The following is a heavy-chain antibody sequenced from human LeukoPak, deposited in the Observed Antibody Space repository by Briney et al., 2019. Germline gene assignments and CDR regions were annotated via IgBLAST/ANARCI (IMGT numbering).Heavy chain of an antibody. D-gene: IGHD3-9*01. CDR2: MYTSGST. J-gene: IGHJ5*02. Sequence: PSETLSLTCTVSGGSISSYYWSWIRQPAGKGLEWIGRMYTSGSTKYNPSLKSRVTMSVDTSKNQFSLKLSYVTAADTAVYYCARGHDILTGYNWFDPWGQGTLVTVSS. CDR1: GGSISSYY. CDR3: ARGHDILTGYNWFDP. V-gene: IGHV4-4*07.